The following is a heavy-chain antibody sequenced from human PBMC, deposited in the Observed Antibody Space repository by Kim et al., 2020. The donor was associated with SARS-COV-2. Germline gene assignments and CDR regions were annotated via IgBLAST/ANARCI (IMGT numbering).Heavy chain of an antibody. CDR2: IYYSGST. CDR3: ARLFQTSLSGGGGLDV. CDR1: GGSISSSSYY. V-gene: IGHV4-39*01. J-gene: IGHJ6*01. Sequence: SETLSLTCTVSGGSISSSSYYWGWIRQPPGKGLEWIGNIYYSGSTYYNPSLKSRITISVDTSKNQFSLKLTSVTAADTAVYFCARLFQTSLSGGGGLDV. D-gene: IGHD3-16*01.